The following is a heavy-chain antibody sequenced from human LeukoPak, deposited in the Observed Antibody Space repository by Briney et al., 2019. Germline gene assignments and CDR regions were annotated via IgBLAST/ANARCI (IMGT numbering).Heavy chain of an antibody. Sequence: VGSLRLSCAASGYTFTSYSMNWVRQAPGQGLEWVSSISSSTYIYYAESVKGRFPISRDNAKNSLFLQMNSLRAEDTTVYYCARGSGTGFYSHYYFDYGGQGTLVTVSS. J-gene: IGHJ4*02. V-gene: IGHV3-21*01. CDR3: ARGSGTGFYSHYYFDY. CDR2: ISSSTYI. D-gene: IGHD1-7*01. CDR1: GYTFTSYS.